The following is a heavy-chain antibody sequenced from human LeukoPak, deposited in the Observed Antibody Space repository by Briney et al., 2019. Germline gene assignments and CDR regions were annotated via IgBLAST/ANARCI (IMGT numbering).Heavy chain of an antibody. V-gene: IGHV3-23*01. D-gene: IGHD6-19*01. CDR1: GFTFNSYA. CDR2: ISGSGSST. Sequence: GGSLRLSCAASGFTFNSYAMAWVRQAPGKGLEWVSAISGSGSSTYYADSVKGRFTISRDNSKSTLYVQMNDLRAEDTAVYYCAMNAGQWLVPYDYWGQGTLVTVSS. CDR3: AMNAGQWLVPYDY. J-gene: IGHJ4*02.